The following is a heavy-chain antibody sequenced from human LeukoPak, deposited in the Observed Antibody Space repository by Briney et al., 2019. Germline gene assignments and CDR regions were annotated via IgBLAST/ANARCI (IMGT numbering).Heavy chain of an antibody. CDR1: GFTFGSYG. D-gene: IGHD1-26*01. J-gene: IGHJ4*01. Sequence: PGGSLRLSCAASGFTFGSYGMSWVRQAPGKGLEWVSGTGGSGDTTYYADSVKGRFTISRDNSKNTLYLQMNSLRAEDTAIYYCAKDYTKGVGATDYWGHGTLVTVSS. CDR3: AKDYTKGVGATDY. V-gene: IGHV3-23*01. CDR2: TGGSGDTT.